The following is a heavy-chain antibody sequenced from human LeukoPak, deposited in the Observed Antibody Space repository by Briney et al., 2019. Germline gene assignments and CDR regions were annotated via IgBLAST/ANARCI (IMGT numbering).Heavy chain of an antibody. CDR2: ISSSTRRI. CDR1: SGSFSGYF. J-gene: IGHJ5*02. V-gene: IGHV3-11*04. D-gene: IGHD2-2*01. Sequence: LSLTCVVYSGSFSGYFWSWIRQPPGRGLEWVSYISSSTRRIYYADSVKGRFTISRDSAKNSLYLQTDSLRDEDTAMYYCAREFPPHCSSTSCYPDHWGQGTLVTVSS. CDR3: AREFPPHCSSTSCYPDH.